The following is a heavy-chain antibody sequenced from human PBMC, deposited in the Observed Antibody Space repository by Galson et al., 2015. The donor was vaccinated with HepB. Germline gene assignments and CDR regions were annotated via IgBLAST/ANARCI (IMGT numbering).Heavy chain of an antibody. Sequence: SLRLSCAASGYPFHDYGMHWVRQGPGRGLEWVSSISWNSGAIAYADSVRGRFTISRDNAKNSLYLQMNSLRTEDTALYYCVKAPYNYLFGLDVWGQGTLVTVSS. D-gene: IGHD1-20*01. J-gene: IGHJ6*02. V-gene: IGHV3-9*01. CDR3: VKAPYNYLFGLDV. CDR1: GYPFHDYG. CDR2: ISWNSGAI.